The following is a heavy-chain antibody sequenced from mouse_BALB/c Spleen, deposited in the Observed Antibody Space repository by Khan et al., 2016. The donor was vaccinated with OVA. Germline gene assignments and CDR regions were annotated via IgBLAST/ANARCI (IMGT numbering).Heavy chain of an antibody. Sequence: VQLKQSGPDLVKTGASVKISCMASGYSFTAYYMNWVRLSHGKSLECIGRINPNTYNINYNQKFKGKAILTVDTSSSTAYMELRSLTSEDSAVYFCARGYDFVASWGQGTLGTVSA. V-gene: IGHV1-26*01. CDR3: ARGYDFVAS. CDR1: GYSFTAYY. J-gene: IGHJ3*01. CDR2: INPNTYNI. D-gene: IGHD2-14*01.